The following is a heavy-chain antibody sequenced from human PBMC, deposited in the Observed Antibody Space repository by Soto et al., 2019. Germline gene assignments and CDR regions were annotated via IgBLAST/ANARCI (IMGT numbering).Heavy chain of an antibody. CDR3: ARALRFGKPEQIAARTFDY. J-gene: IGHJ4*02. D-gene: IGHD6-6*01. Sequence: QVQLQQSGPGLVKPSQTLSLTCAISGDSVSSNSAAWNWIRQSPSRGLEWLGRTYYRSKWYNDYAVSVKSRITINPDTSKNQFSLQLNSVTPEDTAVYYCARALRFGKPEQIAARTFDYWGQGTLVTVSS. V-gene: IGHV6-1*01. CDR1: GDSVSSNSAA. CDR2: TYYRSKWYN.